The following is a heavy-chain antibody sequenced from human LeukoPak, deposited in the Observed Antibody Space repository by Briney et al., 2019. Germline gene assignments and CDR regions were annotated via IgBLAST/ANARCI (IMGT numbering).Heavy chain of an antibody. V-gene: IGHV1-69-2*01. Sequence: GASVKVSCKVSGYTFTDYYMHWVQQAPGKGLEWMGLVDPEDGETIYAEKFQGRVTITADTSTDTAYMELSSLRSEDTAMYYCARSYDFPHFDLWGRGTLVTVSS. J-gene: IGHJ2*01. CDR2: VDPEDGET. CDR3: ARSYDFPHFDL. CDR1: GYTFTDYY. D-gene: IGHD3-3*01.